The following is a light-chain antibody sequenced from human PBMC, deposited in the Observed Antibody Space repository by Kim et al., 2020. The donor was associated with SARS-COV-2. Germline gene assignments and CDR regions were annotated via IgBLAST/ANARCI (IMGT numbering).Light chain of an antibody. CDR1: QSVSSN. J-gene: IGKJ1*01. Sequence: VSPAERATPSSRGGQSVSSNVAWYQQKPGQAPRLLIYGASTRATGIPARFSGSGSGTEFTLTISSLQSEDFAVYYCQQYNNRPRTFGQGTKVDIK. V-gene: IGKV3-15*01. CDR3: QQYNNRPRT. CDR2: GAS.